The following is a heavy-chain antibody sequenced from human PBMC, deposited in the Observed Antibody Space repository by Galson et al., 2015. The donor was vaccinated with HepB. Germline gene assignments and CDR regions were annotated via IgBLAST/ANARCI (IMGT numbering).Heavy chain of an antibody. V-gene: IGHV1-69*04. Sequence: SVKVSCKASGGTFSSYTISWVRQAPGQGLEWMGRIIPILGIANYAQKFQGRVTITADKSTSTAYMELSSLRSEDTAVYYCARDPSSSSWYWDIWGQGTMVTVSS. CDR1: GGTFSSYT. CDR3: ARDPSSSSWYWDI. D-gene: IGHD6-13*01. J-gene: IGHJ3*02. CDR2: IIPILGIA.